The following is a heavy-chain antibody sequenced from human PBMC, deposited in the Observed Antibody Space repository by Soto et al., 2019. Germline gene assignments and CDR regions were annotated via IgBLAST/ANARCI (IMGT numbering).Heavy chain of an antibody. CDR1: GFTFSSYS. CDR2: ISSSSSYI. V-gene: IGHV3-21*01. Sequence: GGSLRLSCAASGFTFSSYSMNWVRQAPGEGLEWVSSISSSSSYIYYADSVKGRFTISRDNAKNSLYLQMNSLRAEDTAVYYCATGGEQLAPYNWFDPWGQGTLVTVSS. J-gene: IGHJ5*02. CDR3: ATGGEQLAPYNWFDP. D-gene: IGHD6-6*01.